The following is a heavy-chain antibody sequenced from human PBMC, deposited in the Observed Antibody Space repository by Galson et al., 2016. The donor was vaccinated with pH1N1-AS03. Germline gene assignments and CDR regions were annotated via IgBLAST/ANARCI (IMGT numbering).Heavy chain of an antibody. Sequence: SLRLSCAASGFTFSSYAMSWVRQAPGKGLEWISSINNNGDDTNYPDSVRGRFTVSRDNSKNTLYLQMNSLRAGDTAVYFCARESSANSVAAFDIWGQGTMVTVSS. V-gene: IGHV3-23*01. CDR2: INNNGDDT. D-gene: IGHD1-1*01. CDR1: GFTFSSYA. J-gene: IGHJ3*02. CDR3: ARESSANSVAAFDI.